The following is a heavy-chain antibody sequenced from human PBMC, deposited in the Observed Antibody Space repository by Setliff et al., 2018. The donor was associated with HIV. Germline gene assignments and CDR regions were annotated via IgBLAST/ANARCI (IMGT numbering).Heavy chain of an antibody. CDR2: IVPILNIA. J-gene: IGHJ1*01. CDR1: GGTFSSYA. Sequence: ASVKVSCKASGGTFSSYAISWVRQAPGQGLEWVGGIVPILNIANYAQEFQGRATITADKSTSTVYMEVRDLKPDDTALYYCARGWSEGTHLFQVEYFQHWGQGTLVTVSS. CDR3: ARGWSEGTHLFQVEYFQH. V-gene: IGHV1-69*10. D-gene: IGHD2-8*01.